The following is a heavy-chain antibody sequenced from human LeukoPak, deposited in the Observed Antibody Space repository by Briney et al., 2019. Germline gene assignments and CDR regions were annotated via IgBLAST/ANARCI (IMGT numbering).Heavy chain of an antibody. J-gene: IGHJ4*02. V-gene: IGHV3-23*01. Sequence: GGSLRLSCAASGFTFSSYSMNWVRQAPGKGLEWVSGMSASGSHTHSADFVKGRFTISRDNFKNTLYLQMNGLRVEDTAVYYCAKVRSGNNYYFDYWGQGTLVTVSS. CDR2: MSASGSHT. D-gene: IGHD1/OR15-1a*01. CDR3: AKVRSGNNYYFDY. CDR1: GFTFSSYS.